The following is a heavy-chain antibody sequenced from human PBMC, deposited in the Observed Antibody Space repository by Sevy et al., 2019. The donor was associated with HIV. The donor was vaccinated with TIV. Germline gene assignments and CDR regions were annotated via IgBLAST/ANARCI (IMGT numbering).Heavy chain of an antibody. CDR2: ISGSGGST. J-gene: IGHJ4*02. Sequence: GGSLRLSCAASGFTFSSYAMSWVRQAPGKGLEWVSAISGSGGSTYYADSVKGRFTISRDNSKNTLCLQMNSLRAEDTAVYYCAKGPGTKGRLVSFICSYGYWGQGTLVTVSS. CDR3: AKGPGTKGRLVSFICSYGY. V-gene: IGHV3-23*01. D-gene: IGHD6-19*01. CDR1: GFTFSSYA.